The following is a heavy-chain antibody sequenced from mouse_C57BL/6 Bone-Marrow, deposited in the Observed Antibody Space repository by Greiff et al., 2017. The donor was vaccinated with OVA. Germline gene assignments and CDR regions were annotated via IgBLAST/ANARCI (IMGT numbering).Heavy chain of an antibody. D-gene: IGHD2-1*01. CDR1: GYTFTSYG. CDR3: ARWGVTTYYFDY. J-gene: IGHJ2*01. CDR2: IYPRSGNT. V-gene: IGHV1-81*01. Sequence: QVQLKESGAELARPGASVKLSCKASGYTFTSYGISWVKQRTGQGLEWIGEIYPRSGNTYYNEKFKGKATLTADKSSSTAYMELRSLTSEDSAVYFCARWGVTTYYFDYWGQGTTLTVSS.